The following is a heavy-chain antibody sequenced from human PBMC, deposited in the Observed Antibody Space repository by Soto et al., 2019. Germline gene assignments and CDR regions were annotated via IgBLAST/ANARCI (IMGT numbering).Heavy chain of an antibody. J-gene: IGHJ5*02. V-gene: IGHV4-39*01. CDR3: ASSYYRVGWFDP. Sequence: SETLSLTCTVSGGSISSSSYYWGWIRQPPGKGLEWIGSIYYSGSTYYNPSLKSRVTISVDTSKNQFSLKLSSVTAADTAVYHCASSYYRVGWFDPWGQGTLVTVSS. D-gene: IGHD1-26*01. CDR1: GGSISSSSYY. CDR2: IYYSGST.